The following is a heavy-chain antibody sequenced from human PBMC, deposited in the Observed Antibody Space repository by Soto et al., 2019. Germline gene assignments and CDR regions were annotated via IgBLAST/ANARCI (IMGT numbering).Heavy chain of an antibody. CDR1: GFTFSNAW. CDR3: TTDPARSIRSWYYDFWSGYNWFDP. J-gene: IGHJ5*02. D-gene: IGHD3-3*01. Sequence: GGSLRLSCAASGFTFSNAWMNWVRQAPGKGLEWVGRIKSKTDGGTTDYAAPVKGRFTISRDDSKNTLYLQMNGLKTEDTAVYYCTTDPARSIRSWYYDFWSGYNWFDPWGQGTLVTVSS. CDR2: IKSKTDGGTT. V-gene: IGHV3-15*07.